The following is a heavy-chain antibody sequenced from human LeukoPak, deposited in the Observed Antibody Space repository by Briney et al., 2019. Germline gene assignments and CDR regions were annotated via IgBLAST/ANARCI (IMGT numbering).Heavy chain of an antibody. CDR3: ASIDTAIIRTDY. Sequence: PSETLSLTCTVSGGPISSGSYYWTWIRQPAGKGLEGIGRIYTSGSTNYNPSLKSRVTISVDTSKHQFSLKLSSVTAADTAVYYCASIDTAIIRTDYWGQGTLVTVSS. D-gene: IGHD5-18*01. J-gene: IGHJ4*02. CDR1: GGPISSGSYY. V-gene: IGHV4-61*02. CDR2: IYTSGST.